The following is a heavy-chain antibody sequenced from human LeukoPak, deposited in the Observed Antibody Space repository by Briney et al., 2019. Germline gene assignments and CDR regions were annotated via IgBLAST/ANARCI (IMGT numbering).Heavy chain of an antibody. D-gene: IGHD2-2*01. V-gene: IGHV4-31*03. CDR3: ARLAYCSSTSCKDYYYYYYMDV. Sequence: SETLSLTCTVSGGSISSGGYYWSWIRQHPGKGLEWIGYIYYSGSTYYNPSLKSRVTISVDTSKNQFSLKLSSVTAADTAVYYCARLAYCSSTSCKDYYYYYYMDVWGKGTTVTVSS. CDR1: GGSISSGGYY. CDR2: IYYSGST. J-gene: IGHJ6*03.